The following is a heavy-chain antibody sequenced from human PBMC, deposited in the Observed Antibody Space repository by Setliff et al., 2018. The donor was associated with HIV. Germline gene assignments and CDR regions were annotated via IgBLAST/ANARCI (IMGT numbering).Heavy chain of an antibody. Sequence: SVKVSCKASGGTFSSYAINWVRQAPGQGLEWMGGIIPMFGTRNYAQKFQGRVTITTDESTSTAYMELSSLRSEDTALYYCARGQSQGYAYSGSYGAFDIWGQGTMVTVS. D-gene: IGHD1-26*01. CDR2: IIPMFGTR. J-gene: IGHJ3*02. CDR1: GGTFSSYA. V-gene: IGHV1-69*05. CDR3: ARGQSQGYAYSGSYGAFDI.